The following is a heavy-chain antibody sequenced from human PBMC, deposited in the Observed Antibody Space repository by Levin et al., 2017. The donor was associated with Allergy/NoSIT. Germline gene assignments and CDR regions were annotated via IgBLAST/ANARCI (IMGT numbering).Heavy chain of an antibody. J-gene: IGHJ4*02. V-gene: IGHV3-33*01. D-gene: IGHD6-13*01. CDR2: IWYDGSSQ. CDR3: ARGASSWFHFDS. Sequence: GESLKISCAASGLPFSTHGMHWVHQAPGKGLEWVAVIWYDGSSQYYAGSVKGRFTISRDNSKNTLYLQMNSLRADDTAVYFCARGASSWFHFDSWGQGTLVTVSP. CDR1: GLPFSTHG.